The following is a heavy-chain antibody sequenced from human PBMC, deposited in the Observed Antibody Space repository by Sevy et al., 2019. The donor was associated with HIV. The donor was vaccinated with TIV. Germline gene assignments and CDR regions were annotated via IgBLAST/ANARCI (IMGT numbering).Heavy chain of an antibody. CDR3: ATTKDYYESSGCPFDY. V-gene: IGHV1-24*01. CDR1: GYSLTGLS. CDR2: FDPEDGER. J-gene: IGHJ4*02. Sequence: ASVKVSCKVSGYSLTGLSMHWVRQAPGKGLEWMGSFDPEDGERIYAQKLEGRVTMTEDTSADTAYMELNSLRFEDTAVYYCATTKDYYESSGCPFDYWGQVTLVTVSS. D-gene: IGHD3-22*01.